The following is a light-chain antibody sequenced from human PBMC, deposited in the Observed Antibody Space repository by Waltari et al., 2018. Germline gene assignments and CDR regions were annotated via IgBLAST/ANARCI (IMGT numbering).Light chain of an antibody. CDR1: QSDLYNSNNQNY. Sequence: DIVMTQSPDSLSLSLGERANINCKSGQSDLYNSNNQNYLSWYQQKTGQPPKLLVSWASTRESGVPDRFSGSGSGTDFTLTISSLQAEDVAVYYCKQYYSARTFGQGTKVEIK. V-gene: IGKV4-1*01. CDR2: WAS. CDR3: KQYYSART. J-gene: IGKJ1*01.